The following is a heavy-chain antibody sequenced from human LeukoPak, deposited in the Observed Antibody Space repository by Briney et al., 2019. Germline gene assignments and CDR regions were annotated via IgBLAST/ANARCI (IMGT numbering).Heavy chain of an antibody. CDR2: ISAYNGNT. CDR1: GYTFTSYG. J-gene: IGHJ3*02. CDR3: ARKRYSGYDSPDAFDI. Sequence: ASVKVSCKASGYTFTSYGISWVRQAPGQGLEWMGWISAYNGNTNYAQKLQGRVTMTTDTSTSTAYMELRSLRSDDTAVYYCARKRYSGYDSPDAFDIWGQGTMVTVSS. V-gene: IGHV1-18*01. D-gene: IGHD5-12*01.